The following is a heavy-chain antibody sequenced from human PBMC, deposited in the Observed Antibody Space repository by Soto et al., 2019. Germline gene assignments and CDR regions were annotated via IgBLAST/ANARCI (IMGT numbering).Heavy chain of an antibody. D-gene: IGHD5-18*01. J-gene: IGHJ4*02. CDR1: GFTFSSYW. CDR3: ARDGWGIQPCFDY. CDR2: IKQDGSET. Sequence: EVQLVESGGGLVQPGGSLRLSCAASGFTFSSYWMSWVRQAPGKGLEWVANIKQDGSETYYVDSVKGRFTISRDNAKNPLYLQMNSLRAEDTAVYYCARDGWGIQPCFDYWGQGTLVTVSS. V-gene: IGHV3-7*01.